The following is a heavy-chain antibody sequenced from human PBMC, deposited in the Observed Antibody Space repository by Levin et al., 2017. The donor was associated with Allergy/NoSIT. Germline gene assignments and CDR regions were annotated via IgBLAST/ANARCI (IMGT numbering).Heavy chain of an antibody. CDR2: IRSQTYGGTT. V-gene: IGHV3-49*03. D-gene: IGHD1-7*01. J-gene: IGHJ3*02. CDR3: ARACRNSGDAFDS. Sequence: GGSLRLSCTASGFTFGDYPMSWFRQAPGKGLEFVSYIRSQTYGGTTEYAASVQGRFTISRDNFESIAYLQMNSLKTEDTAVYYCARACRNSGDAFDSWGRGTVVIVSS. CDR1: GFTFGDYP.